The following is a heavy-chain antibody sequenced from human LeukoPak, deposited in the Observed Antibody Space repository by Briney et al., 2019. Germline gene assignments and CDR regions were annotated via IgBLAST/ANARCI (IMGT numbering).Heavy chain of an antibody. Sequence: PETLSLTCTVSGGSISSSGYYWGWIRQPPGKGLEWIGSMYYSGSTYYNPSLKSRVTISVDTSKNHFSLKLSSVTAADTAVYYCARDFRGGYDFWSGYYTPYYFDYWGQGTLVTVSS. CDR2: MYYSGST. D-gene: IGHD3-3*01. CDR3: ARDFRGGYDFWSGYYTPYYFDY. J-gene: IGHJ4*02. V-gene: IGHV4-39*07. CDR1: GGSISSSGYY.